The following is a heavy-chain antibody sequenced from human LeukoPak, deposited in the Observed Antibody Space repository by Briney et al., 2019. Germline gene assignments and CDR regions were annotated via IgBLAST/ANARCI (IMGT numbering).Heavy chain of an antibody. CDR1: GFTFSTYA. J-gene: IGHJ4*02. D-gene: IGHD2/OR15-2a*01. V-gene: IGHV3-64*01. CDR3: ARGYVLLDY. CDR2: ITTNGGST. Sequence: GGSLRLSCAASGFTFSTYATHWVRQAPGKGLEYVSAITTNGGSTYYANSVKGRFTISRDNSKNTLYLQMGSLRAEDMAVYYCARGYVLLDYWGQGTLVTVSS.